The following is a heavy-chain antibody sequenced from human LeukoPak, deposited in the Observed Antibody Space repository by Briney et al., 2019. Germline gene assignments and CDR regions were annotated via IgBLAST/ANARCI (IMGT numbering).Heavy chain of an antibody. Sequence: SETLSLTCTVSGGPISGYSWSWIRQPPGRGLEWIGYIYYSGDTNYNPSLKSRVTISVDTSKNQFSLKLSSVTAADTAVYYCARGLDSSSWAFDYWGQGTLVTVSS. V-gene: IGHV4-59*01. CDR1: GGPISGYS. J-gene: IGHJ4*02. CDR2: IYYSGDT. CDR3: ARGLDSSSWAFDY. D-gene: IGHD6-13*01.